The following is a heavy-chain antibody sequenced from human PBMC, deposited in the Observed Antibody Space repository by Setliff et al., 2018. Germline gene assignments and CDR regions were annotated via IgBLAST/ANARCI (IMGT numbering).Heavy chain of an antibody. J-gene: IGHJ4*02. CDR2: IYYSGST. D-gene: IGHD3-22*01. V-gene: IGHV4-61*01. Sequence: SETLSLTCTVSGGSVSSGSYSWSWIRQPPGKGLEWIGYIYYSGSTNYNPSLKSRVTISVDTSKNQFSLKLSSVTAADTAVYYCARESRYYYDNLGTLDYWGQGTLVTVSS. CDR3: ARESRYYYDNLGTLDY. CDR1: GGSVSSGSYS.